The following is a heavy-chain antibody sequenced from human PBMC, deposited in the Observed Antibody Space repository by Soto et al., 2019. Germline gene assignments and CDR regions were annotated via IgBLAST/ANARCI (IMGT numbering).Heavy chain of an antibody. D-gene: IGHD5-12*01. CDR2: IFWDDDK. CDR1: GFSLTTRGVG. V-gene: IGHV2-5*02. Sequence: QITLKESGPTLMKPTQTLTLTCTFSGFSLTTRGVGVAWIRQPPGKALEWLALIFWDDDKWYNPSLKSRLTITEYTSKNQVVLIMTNMDPVDTATYYCAHRPRGSAYYFDFWGQGTLVTVSS. J-gene: IGHJ4*02. CDR3: AHRPRGSAYYFDF.